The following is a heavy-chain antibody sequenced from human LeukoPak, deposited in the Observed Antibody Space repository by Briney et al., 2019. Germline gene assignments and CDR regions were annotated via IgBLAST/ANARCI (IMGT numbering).Heavy chain of an antibody. CDR1: GFTFSDYI. Sequence: GGSLRLSCAASGFTFSDYIMNWVRQAPGKGLEWVSSIYSSSSSIYDADSVKGRFTISRDNAKESLYLQMNSLRVEETAVYYCARDGGYCSGGTCYDAFDIWGQGTMVTVSS. CDR2: IYSSSSSI. V-gene: IGHV3-21*04. J-gene: IGHJ3*02. D-gene: IGHD2-15*01. CDR3: ARDGGYCSGGTCYDAFDI.